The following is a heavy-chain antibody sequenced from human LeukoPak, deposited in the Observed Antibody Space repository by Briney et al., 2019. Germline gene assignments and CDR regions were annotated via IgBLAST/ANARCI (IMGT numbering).Heavy chain of an antibody. Sequence: ASVKVSCKASGYTFTSYGINWVRQATGQGLEWMGWMNPNSGNTGYAQKFQGRVTMTRNTSISTAYMELSSLRSEDTAVYYCARDLPSWFGEFDAFDIWGQGTMVTVSS. J-gene: IGHJ3*02. CDR3: ARDLPSWFGEFDAFDI. CDR1: GYTFTSYG. V-gene: IGHV1-8*01. CDR2: MNPNSGNT. D-gene: IGHD3-10*01.